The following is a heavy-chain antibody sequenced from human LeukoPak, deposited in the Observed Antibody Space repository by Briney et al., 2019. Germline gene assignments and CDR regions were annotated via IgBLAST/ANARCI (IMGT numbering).Heavy chain of an antibody. CDR2: ISYSGST. CDR1: GDSIITSRYY. J-gene: IGHJ4*02. CDR3: VRERSFFGENY. Sequence: SETLSLTCTVSGDSIITSRYYWAWIRQPPGKGLEWIGSISYSGSTNYDPSLKSRVTISVDTSKNQFSLQLSSVTAADTAFYYCVRERSFFGENYWGQGTLVTVPS. V-gene: IGHV4-39*02. D-gene: IGHD3-10*01.